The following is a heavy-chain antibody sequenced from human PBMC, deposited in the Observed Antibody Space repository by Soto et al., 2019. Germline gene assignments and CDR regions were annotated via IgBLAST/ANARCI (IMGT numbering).Heavy chain of an antibody. Sequence: QVQLQQSGPGLVKPSQTLSLTCAISGDSVSSNSGTWNWIRQSPSRGLEWLGRTYYRTKWYIDYAVSVKGRLSITPDTSKNQFSLQLNAVTPEDTAIYYCSRDLRGPGGAGAPRLDNWGRGTLVTVSP. V-gene: IGHV6-1*01. D-gene: IGHD3-16*01. CDR3: SRDLRGPGGAGAPRLDN. CDR2: TYYRTKWYI. CDR1: GDSVSSNSGT. J-gene: IGHJ4*02.